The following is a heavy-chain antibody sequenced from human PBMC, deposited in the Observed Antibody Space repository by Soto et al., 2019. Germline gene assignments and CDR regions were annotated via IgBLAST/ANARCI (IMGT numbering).Heavy chain of an antibody. CDR3: AREWRYYGSGSFFAFDI. CDR1: GYTFTSYG. Sequence: SVKVSCKASGYTFTSYGISWVRQAPGQGLEWMGGIIPINGNTNYAQKFQGRVTITADESTSTAYMELSSLRSEDTAVYYCAREWRYYGSGSFFAFDIWGQGTMVTVSS. J-gene: IGHJ3*02. CDR2: IIPINGNT. V-gene: IGHV1-69*13. D-gene: IGHD3-10*01.